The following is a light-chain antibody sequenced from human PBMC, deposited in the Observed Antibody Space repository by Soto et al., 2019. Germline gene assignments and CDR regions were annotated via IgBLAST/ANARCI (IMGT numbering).Light chain of an antibody. J-gene: IGLJ1*01. CDR3: CSSTGISTVV. CDR1: TSDIGTYNY. Sequence: QSALTQPASVSGSPGQSITISCTGTTSDIGTYNYVSWYQQHAGRAPKLIIYEVSHRPSGVSNRFSGSKSGSTASLTISGLQAEDEAHYFFCSSTGISTVVFATGTKVTVL. CDR2: EVS. V-gene: IGLV2-14*01.